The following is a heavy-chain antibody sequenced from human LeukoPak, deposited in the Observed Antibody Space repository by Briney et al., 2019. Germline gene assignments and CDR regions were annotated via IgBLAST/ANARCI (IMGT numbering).Heavy chain of an antibody. V-gene: IGHV3-13*01. CDR1: GFTFSSYD. CDR3: ARVNWNDASGHYYYYMDV. D-gene: IGHD1-20*01. Sequence: GGSLRLSCAASGFTFSSYDMHWVRQATGKGLEWVSAIGTAGDTYYPGSVKGRFTISRENAKNSLYLQMNSLRAGDTAVCYCARVNWNDASGHYYYYMDVWGKGTTVTVSS. J-gene: IGHJ6*03. CDR2: IGTAGDT.